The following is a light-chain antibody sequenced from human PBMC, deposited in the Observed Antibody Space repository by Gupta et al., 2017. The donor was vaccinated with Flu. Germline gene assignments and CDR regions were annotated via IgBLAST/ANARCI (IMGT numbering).Light chain of an antibody. CDR2: ASA. CDR1: QDIRND. V-gene: IGKV1-17*01. J-gene: IGKJ2*03. CDR3: LQQNSFPLS. Sequence: DIQMTQSPSSLSASVGDRVALTCRASQDIRNDLDWYQQKPGKAPKRLIYASASLQSGVTSRFSGSGSGTEFTLIISSLQPEDFATYYCLQQNSFPLSFGQGTKLEI.